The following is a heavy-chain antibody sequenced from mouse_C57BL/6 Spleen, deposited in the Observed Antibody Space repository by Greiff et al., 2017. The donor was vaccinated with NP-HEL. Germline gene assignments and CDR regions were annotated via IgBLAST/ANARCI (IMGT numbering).Heavy chain of an antibody. J-gene: IGHJ3*01. CDR2: ISNKANGYTT. V-gene: IGHV7-3*01. CDR3: ASLGYYEFAY. CDR1: GFTFTDYY. Sequence: EVQLVESGGGLVQPGGSLSLSCAASGFTFTDYYMSWVRQPPGKALEWLGFISNKANGYTTEYSASVKGRFTISRDNSQSILYLQMNALRAEDSATYYCASLGYYEFAYWGQGTLVTVSA. D-gene: IGHD2-3*01.